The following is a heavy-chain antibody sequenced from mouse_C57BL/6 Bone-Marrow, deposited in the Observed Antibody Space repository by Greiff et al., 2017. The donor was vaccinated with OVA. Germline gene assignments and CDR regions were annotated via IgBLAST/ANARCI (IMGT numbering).Heavy chain of an antibody. CDR2: IYPRSGNT. CDR3: ARGLFDY. V-gene: IGHV1-81*01. CDR1: GYTFTSYG. J-gene: IGHJ2*01. Sequence: VKVVESGAELARPGASVKLSCKASGYTFTSYGISWVKQRTGQGLEWIGEIYPRSGNTFYNEKFKGKATLTADKSSSTAYMELRSLTSEDSAVYFCARGLFDYWGQGTTLTVSS.